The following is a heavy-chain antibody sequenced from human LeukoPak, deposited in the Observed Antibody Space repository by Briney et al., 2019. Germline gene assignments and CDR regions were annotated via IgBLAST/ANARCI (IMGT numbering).Heavy chain of an antibody. J-gene: IGHJ4*02. CDR3: ARDYDLDY. D-gene: IGHD3-3*01. V-gene: IGHV3-48*03. CDR2: ISSSGKTI. CDR1: GFTFRSYE. Sequence: GGSLRLSCAASGFTFRSYEMNWVRQAPGKGLEWVSYISSSGKTIYYADSVKGRFTISRDNAKNSLYLQMNSLRAEDTAVYYCARDYDLDYWGQGTLVTVSS.